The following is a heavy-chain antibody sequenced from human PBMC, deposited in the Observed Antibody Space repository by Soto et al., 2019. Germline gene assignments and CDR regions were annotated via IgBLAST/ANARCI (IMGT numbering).Heavy chain of an antibody. CDR2: INADSGNT. Sequence: ASVKVSCKASGYTFTSYAMHWVRQAPGQRLEWMGWINADSGNTKYSQKFQGRVTMTRNTSISTAYMELSSLRSEDTAVYYCARGLHLGELSLKVAFDIWGQGTMVTVSS. D-gene: IGHD3-16*02. V-gene: IGHV1-3*01. CDR1: GYTFTSYA. J-gene: IGHJ3*02. CDR3: ARGLHLGELSLKVAFDI.